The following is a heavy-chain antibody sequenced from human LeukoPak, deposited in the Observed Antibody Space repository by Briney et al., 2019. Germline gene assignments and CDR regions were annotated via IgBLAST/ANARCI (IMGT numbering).Heavy chain of an antibody. CDR2: IYYSGST. CDR3: ARTDILIVGADY. V-gene: IGHV4-39*01. CDR1: GGSISSSSYY. Sequence: SETLSLTCTVSGGSISSSSYYWGWIRQPPGKGLEWIGSIYYSGSTYYNPSLKSRVTISVDTSKNQFSLKLSSVTAADTAVYYCARTDILIVGADYWGQGTLVTVSS. D-gene: IGHD1-26*01. J-gene: IGHJ4*02.